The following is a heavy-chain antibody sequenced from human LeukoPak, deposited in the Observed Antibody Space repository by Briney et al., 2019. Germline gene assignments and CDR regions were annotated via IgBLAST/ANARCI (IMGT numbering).Heavy chain of an antibody. V-gene: IGHV1-2*02. D-gene: IGHD1-1*01. J-gene: IGHJ3*02. CDR1: GYTFTGYY. Sequence: ASVKVSSKASGYTFTGYYIHWVRHAPGQGLEWMGWIKPNSGGTNYAQKFQGRVTMTRDTTISTAYMELSRLRSDDTAVYYCALEPRLLERRSAFDIWGQGTMVTVSS. CDR2: IKPNSGGT. CDR3: ALEPRLLERRSAFDI.